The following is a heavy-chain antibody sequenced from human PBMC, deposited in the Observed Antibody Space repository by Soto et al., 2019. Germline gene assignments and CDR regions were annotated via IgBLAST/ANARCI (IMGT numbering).Heavy chain of an antibody. J-gene: IGHJ5*02. CDR1: GYTFTSYY. V-gene: IGHV1-46*01. CDR3: ARDRPTGLRLDVGYWFDP. CDR2: INPSGGST. Sequence: GASVKVSCKASGYTFTSYYMHWVRQAPGQGLEWMGIINPSGGSTSYAQKFQGRVTMTRDTSTSTVYMELSSLRSEDTAVYYRARDRPTGLRLDVGYWFDPWGQGTLVTVSS. D-gene: IGHD5-12*01.